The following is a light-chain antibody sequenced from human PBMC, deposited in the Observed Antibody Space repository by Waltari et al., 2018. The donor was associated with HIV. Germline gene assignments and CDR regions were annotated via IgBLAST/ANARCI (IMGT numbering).Light chain of an antibody. J-gene: IGLJ1*01. Sequence: QSVLTQPPSVSAAPGQKVTISCSGSSSNIGHNYVSWYQQLPGTAPKLLIYDNNKRPSGTPGRFSGSKSGTSATLGITGLQTGDEADYYCGTWDSSLSTGGVFGTGTKVTVL. V-gene: IGLV1-51*01. CDR3: GTWDSSLSTGGV. CDR1: SSNIGHNY. CDR2: DNN.